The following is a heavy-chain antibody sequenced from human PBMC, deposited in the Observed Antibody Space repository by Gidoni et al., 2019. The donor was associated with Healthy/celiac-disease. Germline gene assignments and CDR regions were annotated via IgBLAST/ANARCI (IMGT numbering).Heavy chain of an antibody. CDR3: ARFGIVATIRGGYYYYGMDV. Sequence: QVQLVQSGAEVKKPGASVKVSCKASGYTFTGYYMHWVRQAPGQGLEWMGWINPNSGGTNYAQKFQGRVTMTRDTSISTAYMELSRLRSDDTAVYYCARFGIVATIRGGYYYYGMDVWGQGTTVTVSS. V-gene: IGHV1-2*02. CDR1: GYTFTGYY. CDR2: INPNSGGT. D-gene: IGHD5-12*01. J-gene: IGHJ6*02.